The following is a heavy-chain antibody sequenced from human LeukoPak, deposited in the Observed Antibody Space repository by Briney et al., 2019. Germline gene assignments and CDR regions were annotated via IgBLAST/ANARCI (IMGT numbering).Heavy chain of an antibody. CDR3: AREDFYDTSGYYKPKLDY. CDR2: ISAHNGNT. J-gene: IGHJ4*02. D-gene: IGHD3-22*01. Sequence: ASVKVSCKASGYIFTSYGISWVRQAPGQGLEWMGWISAHNGNTDYAQKLQGRVTMTTDTSTSTAYMELRSLRSDDTAVYYCAREDFYDTSGYYKPKLDYWGQGILVTVSS. CDR1: GYIFTSYG. V-gene: IGHV1-18*01.